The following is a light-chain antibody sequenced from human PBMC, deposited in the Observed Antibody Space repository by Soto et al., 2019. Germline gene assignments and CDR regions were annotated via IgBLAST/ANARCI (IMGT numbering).Light chain of an antibody. J-gene: IGLJ2*01. CDR3: SSYACSINLL. Sequence: QSALTQPPSASGSPGPSVAISCTGTNSDIGNYNFVSWYQQHPGKAPKLMIYEVNKRPSGVPDRFSGSKSGNTASLTVSGLQPEDEAEYYCSSYACSINLLFGGGTKLTVL. CDR1: NSDIGNYNF. V-gene: IGLV2-8*01. CDR2: EVN.